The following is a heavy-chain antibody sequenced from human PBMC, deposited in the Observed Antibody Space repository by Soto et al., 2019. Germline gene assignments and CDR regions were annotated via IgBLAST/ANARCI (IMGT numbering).Heavy chain of an antibody. D-gene: IGHD6-13*01. J-gene: IGHJ4*02. Sequence: EASVKVSCKASGYTFTSYAMHWVRQAPGQRLEWMGWINAGNGNTKYSQKFQGRVTITRDTSASTAYMELSSLRSEDTAVYYCARDRGYSSSWFDYWGQGTLVTVSS. CDR1: GYTFTSYA. CDR2: INAGNGNT. V-gene: IGHV1-3*01. CDR3: ARDRGYSSSWFDY.